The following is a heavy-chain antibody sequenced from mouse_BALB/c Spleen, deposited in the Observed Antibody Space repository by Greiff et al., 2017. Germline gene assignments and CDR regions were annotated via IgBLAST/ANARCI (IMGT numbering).Heavy chain of an antibody. CDR3: ARIYDGYNYAMDY. CDR2: ISDGGSYT. V-gene: IGHV5-4*02. D-gene: IGHD2-3*01. CDR1: GFTFSDYY. J-gene: IGHJ4*01. Sequence: EVKLVESGGGLVKPGGSLKLSCAASGFTFSDYYMYWVRQTPEKRLEWVATISDGGSYTYYPDSVKGRFTISRDNAKNNLYLQMSSLKSEDTAMYYCARIYDGYNYAMDYWGQGTSVTVSS.